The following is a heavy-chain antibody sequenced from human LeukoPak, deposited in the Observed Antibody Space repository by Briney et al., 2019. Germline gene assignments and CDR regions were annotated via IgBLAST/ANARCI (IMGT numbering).Heavy chain of an antibody. V-gene: IGHV3-33*01. J-gene: IGHJ6*02. CDR3: ARVANITTFGMDV. D-gene: IGHD3-9*01. CDR1: GFTFSSYG. Sequence: PGRSLRLSCAASGFTFSSYGMHWVRQVRQAPGKGPEWVAVIWFDGSKKYYSDSVKGRFTISRDNSKNTLYLQMNSLRAEDTAVYYCARVANITTFGMDVWGQGTTVTVSS. CDR2: IWFDGSKK.